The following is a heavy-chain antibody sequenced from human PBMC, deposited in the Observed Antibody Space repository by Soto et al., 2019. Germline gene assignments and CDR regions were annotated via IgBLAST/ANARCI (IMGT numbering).Heavy chain of an antibody. D-gene: IGHD5-12*01. CDR1: GAAIGTNNW. J-gene: IGHJ4*02. Sequence: PSETLSLTCAVSGAAIGTNNWWSWLRQPPGKGLEWIGEVYYSGTTNCNPSLRSRVTISIDKSKNQFSLPLTSMTAADTALYYCAVPGRGDFDYWSQGTLDTVSS. CDR2: VYYSGTT. CDR3: AVPGRGDFDY. V-gene: IGHV4-4*02.